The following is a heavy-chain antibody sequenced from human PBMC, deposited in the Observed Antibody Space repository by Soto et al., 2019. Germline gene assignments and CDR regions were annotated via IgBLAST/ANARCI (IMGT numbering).Heavy chain of an antibody. CDR2: ISGSGTST. V-gene: IGHV3-23*01. J-gene: IGHJ4*02. Sequence: GRSLRLSCAASGFTFSNFAMSWVRQAPGKGLEWVSAISGSGTSTYDADSVKGRFSISRDNSKNTLYLQMNSLRAEDTAVYYCAKDRKSGSGWYWDYWGQGTLVTVSS. D-gene: IGHD6-19*01. CDR1: GFTFSNFA. CDR3: AKDRKSGSGWYWDY.